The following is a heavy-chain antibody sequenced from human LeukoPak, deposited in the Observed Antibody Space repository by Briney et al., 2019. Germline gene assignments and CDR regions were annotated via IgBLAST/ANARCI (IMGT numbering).Heavy chain of an antibody. D-gene: IGHD6-19*01. CDR1: GFTFSASG. J-gene: IGHJ4*02. CDR3: ARGTGSGWYYFDY. Sequence: GGSLRLSCAASGFTFSASGMHWVRQASGKGLEWVGRLRNKANNYATVYGASVKGRFTISRDESTNMAYLQMNSLKTEDTAMYYCARGTGSGWYYFDYWGQGTLVTVSS. V-gene: IGHV3-73*01. CDR2: LRNKANNYAT.